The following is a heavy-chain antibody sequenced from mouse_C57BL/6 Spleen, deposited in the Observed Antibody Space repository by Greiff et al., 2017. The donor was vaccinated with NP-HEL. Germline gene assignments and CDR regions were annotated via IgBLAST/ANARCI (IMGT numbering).Heavy chain of an antibody. J-gene: IGHJ2*01. V-gene: IGHV1-55*01. CDR1: GYTFTSYC. CDR2: IYPGSGST. Sequence: QVQLQQPGAELVKPGASVKMSCKASGYTFTSYCITWVQQRPGQGLEWIGAIYPGSGSTTYNEKLKSKATLSVDTSSSTAYMQLSSLTSEDSAVYYCARRELSYFDYWGQGTTLTVSA. D-gene: IGHD1-3*01. CDR3: ARRELSYFDY.